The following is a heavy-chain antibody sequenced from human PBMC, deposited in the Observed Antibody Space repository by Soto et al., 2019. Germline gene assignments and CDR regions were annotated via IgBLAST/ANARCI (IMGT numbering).Heavy chain of an antibody. CDR2: IDPSDSYT. CDR3: ARPTEDSGYSISDY. J-gene: IGHJ4*02. V-gene: IGHV5-10-1*01. CDR1: GYVIVSCG. Sequence: KLSCKASGYVIVSCGMGWVRQAPGQGLEWMGWIDPSDSYTHYNPSFQGHVTMSVDKSISTAYLQWSTLKASDTTMYYCARPTEDSGYSISDYWGQGTRVTVSS. D-gene: IGHD3-22*01.